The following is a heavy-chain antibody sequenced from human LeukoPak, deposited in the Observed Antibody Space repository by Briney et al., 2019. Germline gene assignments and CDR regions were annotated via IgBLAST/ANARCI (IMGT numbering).Heavy chain of an antibody. D-gene: IGHD3-10*01. V-gene: IGHV4-34*01. CDR2: INHSGST. CDR1: GGSFSGYY. Sequence: SETLSLTCAVYGGSFSGYYWSWIRQPPGKGRECIGEINHSGSTNYNPSLKSRVTISVDTSKNQFSLKLSSVTAADTAVYYCTKRGPSGSTNWFDPWGQGTLVTVSS. CDR3: TKRGPSGSTNWFDP. J-gene: IGHJ5*02.